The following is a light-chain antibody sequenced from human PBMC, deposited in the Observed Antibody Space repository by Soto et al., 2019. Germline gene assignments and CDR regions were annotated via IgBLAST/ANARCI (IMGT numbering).Light chain of an antibody. CDR2: DVS. V-gene: IGLV2-11*01. Sequence: QSVLTQPRPVSGSPGQSVTISCTGTSSDVGTYDFVSWYQQHPGKAPRLMIFDVSERPSGVPDRFSGSKSGNTASLTISGLQADDEADYYCCLYAVTFYVFGTGTKVTVL. CDR1: SSDVGTYDF. J-gene: IGLJ1*01. CDR3: CLYAVTFYV.